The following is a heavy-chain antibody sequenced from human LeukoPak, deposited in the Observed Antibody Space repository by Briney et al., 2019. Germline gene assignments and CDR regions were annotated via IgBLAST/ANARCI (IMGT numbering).Heavy chain of an antibody. CDR1: GFSFSDYP. V-gene: IGHV3-48*01. D-gene: IGHD7-27*01. Sequence: GGSLRLSCAASGFSFSDYPMDWVRQAPGKGLEWLSYISGSGTTIFYADSVKGRFTIARDNAKNSLFLQMSSLRVEDTAVYYCARTVDGVTGSDYWGQGTLVTVSS. CDR3: ARTVDGVTGSDY. J-gene: IGHJ4*02. CDR2: ISGSGTTI.